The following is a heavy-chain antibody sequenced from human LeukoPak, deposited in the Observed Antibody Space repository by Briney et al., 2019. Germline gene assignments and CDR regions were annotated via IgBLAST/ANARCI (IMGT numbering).Heavy chain of an antibody. CDR1: GFTFSSYW. V-gene: IGHV3-74*01. J-gene: IGHJ5*02. CDR3: AKVPPKSNWFDP. Sequence: GGSLRLSCAASGFTFSSYWMHWVRQAPGKGLVWVSRINSDGSTTTYADSVKGRFTISRDNAKNTLYLQMNSLRAEDTAVYYCAKVPPKSNWFDPWGQGTLVTVSS. CDR2: INSDGSTT.